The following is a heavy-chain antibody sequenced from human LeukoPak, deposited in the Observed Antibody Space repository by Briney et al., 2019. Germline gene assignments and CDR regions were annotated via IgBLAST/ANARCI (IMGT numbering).Heavy chain of an antibody. CDR1: GYSINSGYC. J-gene: IGHJ4*02. V-gene: IGHV4-38-2*02. CDR2: IYHSGST. D-gene: IGHD4-23*01. CDR3: ASTSYGGNSGGEDY. Sequence: SETLSLTCTVSGYSINSGYCWGWIRQPPGKGLEWIGSIYHSGSTYYNPSLKSRVTISVDMSKNQFSLKLSSVTAADTAVYYCASTSYGGNSGGEDYWGQGTLVTVSS.